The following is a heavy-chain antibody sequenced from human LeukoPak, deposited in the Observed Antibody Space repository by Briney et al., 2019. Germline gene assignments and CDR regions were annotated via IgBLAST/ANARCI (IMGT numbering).Heavy chain of an antibody. D-gene: IGHD6-13*01. CDR3: ARVTPGGSSSWYGPLDY. CDR1: GGTFSSYA. CDR2: IIPIFGTA. J-gene: IGHJ4*02. V-gene: IGHV1-69*05. Sequence: SVKVSCKASGGTFSSYAISWVRQAPGQGLEWTGGIIPIFGTANYAQKFQGRVTITTDESTSTAYMELSSLRSEDTAVYYCARVTPGGSSSWYGPLDYWGQGTLVTVSS.